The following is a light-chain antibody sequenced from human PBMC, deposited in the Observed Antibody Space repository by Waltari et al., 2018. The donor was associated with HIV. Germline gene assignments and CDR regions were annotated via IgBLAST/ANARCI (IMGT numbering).Light chain of an antibody. J-gene: IGLJ2*01. CDR2: EDN. CDR1: SGSIASNY. V-gene: IGLV6-57*01. CDR3: QSYDSSNHVV. Sequence: NFMLTQPHSVSESPGKTVTLSCTRSSGSIASNYVPWYQQRPGSSPTTVIYEDNQRPSGVPDRFSGSIDSSSNSASLTISGLKTEDEADYYCQSYDSSNHVVFGGGTKLTVL.